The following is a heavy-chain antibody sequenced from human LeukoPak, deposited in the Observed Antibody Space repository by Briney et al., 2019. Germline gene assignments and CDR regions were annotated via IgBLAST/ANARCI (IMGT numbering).Heavy chain of an antibody. CDR3: ARDHTYYYGSGSYYNGAFDI. Sequence: GGSLRLSCAASGFTFSDYYMSWIRQAPGKGLEWVSYISSSGSTIYYADSVKGRFTISRDNAKNSLYLQMNSLRAEDTAVYYCARDHTYYYGSGSYYNGAFDIWGQGTMVTVSS. J-gene: IGHJ3*02. CDR1: GFTFSDYY. D-gene: IGHD3-10*01. CDR2: ISSSGSTI. V-gene: IGHV3-11*01.